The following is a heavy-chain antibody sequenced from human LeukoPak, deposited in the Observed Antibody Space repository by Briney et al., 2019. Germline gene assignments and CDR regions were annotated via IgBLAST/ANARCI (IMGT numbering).Heavy chain of an antibody. D-gene: IGHD2-15*01. CDR1: GFTFNGYG. CDR2: ISYDGRDK. CDR3: AKDRRGSCNGGSCYCCDY. J-gene: IGHJ4*02. V-gene: IGHV3-30*02. Sequence: GGSLRLSCAASGFTFNGYGIHWVRQAPGKGLEWVAFISYDGRDKYYADSVKGRFTISRDNSKNTLYLQMSSLRAEDTAVYYCAKDRRGSCNGGSCYCCDYWGQGTLVTVSS.